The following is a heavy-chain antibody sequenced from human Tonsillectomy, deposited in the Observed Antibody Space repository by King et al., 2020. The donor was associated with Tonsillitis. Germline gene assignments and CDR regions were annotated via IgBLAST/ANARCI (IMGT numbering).Heavy chain of an antibody. V-gene: IGHV3-74*03. Sequence: VQLVESGGGLVQPGGSLRLSCAASGFSFSNNWMQWVRQAPGKGLVGVSRINDDGSTTLYADSVKGRFTVSRDNAKNTLYLQMNSLRAEDTAVYYCVKDSSGSYWGQGTQVTVSS. CDR1: GFSFSNNW. D-gene: IGHD3-22*01. CDR3: VKDSSGSY. J-gene: IGHJ4*02. CDR2: INDDGSTT.